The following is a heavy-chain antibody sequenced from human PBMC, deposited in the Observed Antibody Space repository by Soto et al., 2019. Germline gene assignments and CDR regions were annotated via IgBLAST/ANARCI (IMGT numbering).Heavy chain of an antibody. CDR3: AGSGGGNYWGNWFDP. CDR1: GHTFAKYG. Sequence: QVQLVQSGAEVKKPGASVKVSCKASGHTFAKYGITWVRQAPGQGFEWMGWISAYNGNTKYAQKFQGRVTMTTDTSTTIAYMELRSLISDDTAVYYCAGSGGGNYWGNWFDPWGQGTLVTVSS. V-gene: IGHV1-18*01. D-gene: IGHD7-27*01. CDR2: ISAYNGNT. J-gene: IGHJ5*02.